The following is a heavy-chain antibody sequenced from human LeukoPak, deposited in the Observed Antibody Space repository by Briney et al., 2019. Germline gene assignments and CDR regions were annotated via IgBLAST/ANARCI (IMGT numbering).Heavy chain of an antibody. CDR3: ARATGGFYGSGTFSWFDP. D-gene: IGHD3-10*01. CDR2: ISGDGGSA. Sequence: GRSLRLSCAASGFTFRNYALHWVRQAPGKGLEYVSTISGDGGSASYADSVKGRFTISRDNSKKTLYLQMGSLRTDDTAVYYCARATGGFYGSGTFSWFDPWGHGTLVTVSS. CDR1: GFTFRNYA. J-gene: IGHJ5*02. V-gene: IGHV3-64*02.